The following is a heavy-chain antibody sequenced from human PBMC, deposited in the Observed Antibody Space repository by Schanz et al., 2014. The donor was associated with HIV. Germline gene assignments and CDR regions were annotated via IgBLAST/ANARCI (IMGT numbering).Heavy chain of an antibody. J-gene: IGHJ4*02. CDR3: AKMARSVAANTNFDY. Sequence: EQLVESGGGVVQPGRSLRLSCVASGFNFNSYGMHWVRQAPGKGLEWLSTLSGSGDRTYYADSVKGRVTISRDNSKNTLYLQMNSLRVEDTAVYYCAKMARSVAANTNFDYWGQGTLVTVSS. D-gene: IGHD6-19*01. CDR1: GFNFNSYG. V-gene: IGHV3-23*04. CDR2: LSGSGDRT.